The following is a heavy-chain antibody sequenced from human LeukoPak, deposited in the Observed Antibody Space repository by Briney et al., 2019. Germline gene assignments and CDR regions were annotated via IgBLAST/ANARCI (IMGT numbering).Heavy chain of an antibody. CDR2: MNPNSGNT. CDR3: VLTMVRGVMDY. V-gene: IGHV1-8*02. D-gene: IGHD3-10*01. CDR1: GGTFTSYA. Sequence: GASVKVSCKASGGTFTSYAISWVRQATGQGLEWMGWMNPNSGNTGYAQKFQGRVTMTRNTSISTAYMELSSLRSEDTAVYYCVLTMVRGVMDYWGQGTLVTVSS. J-gene: IGHJ4*02.